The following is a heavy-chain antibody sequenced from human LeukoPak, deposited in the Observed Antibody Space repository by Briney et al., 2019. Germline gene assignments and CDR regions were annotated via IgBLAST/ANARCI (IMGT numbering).Heavy chain of an antibody. CDR3: AKEEGGDYGDYGWFDP. CDR2: ISYDGSNK. CDR1: GFTFSSYG. J-gene: IGHJ5*02. Sequence: GGSPRLSCTASGFTFSSYGMHWVRQAPGKGLEWVAVISYDGSNKYYADSVKGRFTISRDNSKNTLYLQMNSLRAEDTAVYYCAKEEGGDYGDYGWFDPWGQGTLVTVSS. D-gene: IGHD4-17*01. V-gene: IGHV3-30*18.